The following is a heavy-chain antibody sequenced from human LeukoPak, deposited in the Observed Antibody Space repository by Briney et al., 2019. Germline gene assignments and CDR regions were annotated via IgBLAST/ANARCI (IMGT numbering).Heavy chain of an antibody. D-gene: IGHD1-7*01. V-gene: IGHV3-23*01. J-gene: IGHJ4*02. CDR3: AKDQITGTRASGLN. CDR2: ISGSGGST. Sequence: GGSLRLSCAASGFTFGSYAMSWVRQAPGKGLEWVSAISGSGGSTYYADSVKGRFTISRDNSKNTLYLQMNSLRAEDTAVYYCAKDQITGTRASGLNWGQGTLVTVSS. CDR1: GFTFGSYA.